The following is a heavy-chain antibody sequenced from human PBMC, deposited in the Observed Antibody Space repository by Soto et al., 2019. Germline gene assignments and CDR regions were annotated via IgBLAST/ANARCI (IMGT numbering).Heavy chain of an antibody. CDR2: ISYDGSNK. CDR3: ARGVALYYYYGMDV. Sequence: HPGGSLRLSCAASGFTFSSYAMHWVRQAPGKGLEWVAVISYDGSNKYYADSVKGRFTISRDNSKNTLYLQMNSLRAEDTAVYYCARGVALYYYYGMDVWGQGTTVTVSS. CDR1: GFTFSSYA. V-gene: IGHV3-30-3*01. J-gene: IGHJ6*02. D-gene: IGHD3-3*01.